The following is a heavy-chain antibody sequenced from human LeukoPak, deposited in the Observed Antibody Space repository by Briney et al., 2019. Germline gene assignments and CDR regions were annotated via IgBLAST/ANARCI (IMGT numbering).Heavy chain of an antibody. Sequence: GRSLRLSCAASGFTFDDYAMHWVRQAPGKGLEWVSSISSSSSYIYFADSVKGRFTISRDNARNSLYLQMNSLRAEDTAVYYCARGYSNYGYAFDIWGQGTMVTVSS. CDR3: ARGYSNYGYAFDI. V-gene: IGHV3-21*01. CDR1: GFTFDDYA. J-gene: IGHJ3*02. CDR2: ISSSSSYI. D-gene: IGHD4-11*01.